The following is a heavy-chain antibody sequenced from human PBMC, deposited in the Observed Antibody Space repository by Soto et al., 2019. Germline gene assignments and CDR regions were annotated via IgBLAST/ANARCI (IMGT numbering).Heavy chain of an antibody. V-gene: IGHV3-30-3*01. J-gene: IGHJ4*02. CDR3: ARDRVIGSYDTAQYYLDY. Sequence: QVQLVESGGGVVQPGRSLRLSCAASGFTFSSYAMHWVRQAPGKGLEWVAVISYDGSNKYYADSVKGRFTISRDNAKNTLYLQMNSLRAEDKAVYYCARDRVIGSYDTAQYYLDYWGQGTLVTVSS. CDR1: GFTFSSYA. CDR2: ISYDGSNK. D-gene: IGHD5-18*01.